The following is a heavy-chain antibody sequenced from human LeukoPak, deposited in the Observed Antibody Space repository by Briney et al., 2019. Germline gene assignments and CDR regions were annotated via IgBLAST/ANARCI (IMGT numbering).Heavy chain of an antibody. CDR3: ARRAGEYSHPYDY. J-gene: IGHJ4*02. V-gene: IGHV1-8*01. CDR1: GYTFTSYD. Sequence: GASVKVSCKASGYTFTSYDISWVRQATGQGLEWMGWMNPNSGNTGYAQKFQGRVTMTRNTSISTAYMELSSLRSEDTAIYYCARRAGEYSHPYDYWGQGTLVTVSS. CDR2: MNPNSGNT. D-gene: IGHD2-15*01.